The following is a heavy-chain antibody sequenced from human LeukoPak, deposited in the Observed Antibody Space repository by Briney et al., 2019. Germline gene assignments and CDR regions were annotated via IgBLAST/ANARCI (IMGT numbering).Heavy chain of an antibody. D-gene: IGHD6-13*01. CDR1: GFTVSDNY. V-gene: IGHV3-53*01. J-gene: IGHJ5*02. CDR3: ARDAPQVPAAGVLAS. Sequence: GGSLRLSCAASGFTVSDNYMSWVRQAPGKGLEWVSVMYGRGDTYYANSVKGRFAFSRDISKNTLYLQMNGLRTEDTAMYYCARDAPQVPAAGVLASWGQGTLVIVSS. CDR2: MYGRGDT.